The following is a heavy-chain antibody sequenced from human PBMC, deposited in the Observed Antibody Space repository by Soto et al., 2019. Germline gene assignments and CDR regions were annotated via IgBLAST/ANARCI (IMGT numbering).Heavy chain of an antibody. D-gene: IGHD6-19*01. CDR3: ARLRSSGWQGGYFDY. Sequence: GGSLRLSCAASGFTFSDYYMSWIRQAPGKGLEWVSYISSSSSYTNYADSVKGRFTISRDNAKNSLYLQMNSLRAEDTAVYYCARLRSSGWQGGYFDYWGQGTLVTVSS. CDR1: GFTFSDYY. V-gene: IGHV3-11*06. J-gene: IGHJ4*02. CDR2: ISSSSSYT.